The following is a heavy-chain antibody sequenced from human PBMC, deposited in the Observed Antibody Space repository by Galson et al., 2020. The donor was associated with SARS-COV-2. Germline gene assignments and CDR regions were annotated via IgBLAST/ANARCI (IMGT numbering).Heavy chain of an antibody. D-gene: IGHD3-10*01. CDR3: ARVGRGSGRYYYGMDV. CDR1: GYTFTGYY. V-gene: IGHV1-2*02. CDR2: INPNRGGT. J-gene: IGHJ6*02. Sequence: ASVKVSCKASGYTFTGYYMHWVRQAPGQGLEWMGWINPNRGGTNYAQKFQGRVTMTRDTSISTAYMELSRLRSDDTAVYYCARVGRGSGRYYYGMDVWGQGTTVTVSS.